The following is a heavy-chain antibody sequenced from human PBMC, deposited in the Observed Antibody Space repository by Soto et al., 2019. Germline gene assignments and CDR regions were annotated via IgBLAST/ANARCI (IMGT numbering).Heavy chain of an antibody. CDR1: GFTFSSYW. CDR2: IKSDGSGT. CDR3: ASGSTGGSGKRDY. D-gene: IGHD2-2*03. J-gene: IGHJ4*02. V-gene: IGHV3-74*01. Sequence: EVQLVESGGGLVQPGGSLRLSCAASGFTFSSYWMNWVRQAPGKGLVWVSRIKSDGSGTNYADSVKGRFTISRDNAKNTPYLQMNSLRAEDTAVYYCASGSTGGSGKRDYWGQGTLATVSS.